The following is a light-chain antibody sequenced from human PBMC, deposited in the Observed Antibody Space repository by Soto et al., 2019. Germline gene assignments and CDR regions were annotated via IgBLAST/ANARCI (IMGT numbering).Light chain of an antibody. CDR1: QSLNTN. J-gene: IGKJ5*01. CDR2: RAS. Sequence: EIVMTQSPATLSVSPGERVTLSCRASQSLNTNLAWYQQKPGQAPRLLIYRASTRATGVPARFSGSGSGTEFTLTISSLQSEDFAVYYCQQRSSWPITFGQGTRLEIK. V-gene: IGKV3-15*01. CDR3: QQRSSWPIT.